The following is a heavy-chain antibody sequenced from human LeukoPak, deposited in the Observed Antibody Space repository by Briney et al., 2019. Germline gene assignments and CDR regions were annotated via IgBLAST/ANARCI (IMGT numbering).Heavy chain of an antibody. D-gene: IGHD2-21*01. CDR1: GYTFTSYY. CDR2: INPSGDST. Sequence: ASVKVSCKASGYTFTSYYLHWVRQAAGQGLEWMGIINPSGDSTTYAQRFQDRITMTRDTSTSTVYMELSSLRSEDTAVYYCVSIGRHLDPFDYWGQGTLVTVSS. V-gene: IGHV1-46*01. CDR3: VSIGRHLDPFDY. J-gene: IGHJ4*02.